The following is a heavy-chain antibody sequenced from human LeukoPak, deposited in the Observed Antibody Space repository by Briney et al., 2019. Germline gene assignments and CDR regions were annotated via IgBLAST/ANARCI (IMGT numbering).Heavy chain of an antibody. V-gene: IGHV4-4*07. CDR3: ARAYDGDDAFDI. D-gene: IGHD3-10*01. CDR2: IYTSEST. J-gene: IGHJ3*02. CDR1: GGSLSSYY. Sequence: SETLSLTCTVSGGSLSSYYWSWLRHPAGKGLEWIGRIYTSESTNYDPSLKSRVTMSVDTSKNQFSLKLSFVTAADTAVYYCARAYDGDDAFDIWGQGTMVTVSS.